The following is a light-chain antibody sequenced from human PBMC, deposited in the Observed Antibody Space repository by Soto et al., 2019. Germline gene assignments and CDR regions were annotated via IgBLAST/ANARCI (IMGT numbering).Light chain of an antibody. Sequence: QSALPQPASVSGAPGQSIPISCTATSSDVGGYNYVSWYQQHPGKAPKLMIYEVSHRPSGVSNRFSGSKSGNTASLTISGLQAEDEADYYCSSYTSSSTPVVFGGGTKVTVL. CDR2: EVS. CDR3: SSYTSSSTPVV. CDR1: SSDVGGYNY. J-gene: IGLJ2*01. V-gene: IGLV2-14*01.